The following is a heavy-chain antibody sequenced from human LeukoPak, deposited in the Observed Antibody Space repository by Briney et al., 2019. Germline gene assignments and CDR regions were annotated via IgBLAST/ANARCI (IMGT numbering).Heavy chain of an antibody. J-gene: IGHJ6*03. V-gene: IGHV3-9*01. CDR3: ARGNKGDYDPYGYYYYMDV. CDR1: GFTFDDYA. CDR2: ISWNSGSI. D-gene: IGHD4-17*01. Sequence: GRSLRLSCAASGFTFDDYAMHWVRQAPGKGLEWVSGISWNSGSIDYAGSVKGRFTISRDNAKNSLYLQMNSLRAEDTAVYYCARGNKGDYDPYGYYYYMDVWGKGTTVTVSS.